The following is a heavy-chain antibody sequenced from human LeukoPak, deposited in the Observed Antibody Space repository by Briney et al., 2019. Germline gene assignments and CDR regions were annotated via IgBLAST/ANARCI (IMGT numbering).Heavy chain of an antibody. V-gene: IGHV4-4*07. D-gene: IGHD6-13*01. J-gene: IGHJ4*02. Sequence: SETLSLTCTVSGGSISSYYWSWIRQPAGKGLEWIRRIYTSGSTNYNPSLKSRVTMSVDTSKNQFSLKLSSVTAADTAVYYCARDRGGFRSSWYYFDYWGQGTLVTVSS. CDR2: IYTSGST. CDR1: GGSISSYY. CDR3: ARDRGGFRSSWYYFDY.